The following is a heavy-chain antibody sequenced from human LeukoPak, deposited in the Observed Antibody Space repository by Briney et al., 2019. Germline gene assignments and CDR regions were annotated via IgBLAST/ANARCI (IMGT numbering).Heavy chain of an antibody. V-gene: IGHV3-23*01. CDR3: ARGLLTVTSSFDY. D-gene: IGHD4-17*01. CDR2: ISGSRGST. CDR1: GFTFNNYA. J-gene: IGHJ4*02. Sequence: GGSLRLSCAAFGFTFNNYAVNWVRQAPGKGLEWVSTISGSRGSTYYADSVKGRFTISRDISKNTLYLQMNSLRAEDTAVYYCARGLLTVTSSFDYWGQGTLVTVSS.